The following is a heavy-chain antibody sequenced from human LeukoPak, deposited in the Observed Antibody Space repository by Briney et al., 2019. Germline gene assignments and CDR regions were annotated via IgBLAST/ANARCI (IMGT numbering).Heavy chain of an antibody. J-gene: IGHJ4*02. CDR1: GGTFSSYA. CDR2: IFPILGIT. CDR3: ARESNTKVRGVISY. D-gene: IGHD3-10*01. V-gene: IGHV1-69*04. Sequence: AASVKVSCKASGGTFSSYAISWVRQAPGQGLEWMGRIFPILGITNYAQKIQGRVTITADKSTGTAYIELSSLKSEDTAVYYCARESNTKVRGVISYWDQGTRVTVSS.